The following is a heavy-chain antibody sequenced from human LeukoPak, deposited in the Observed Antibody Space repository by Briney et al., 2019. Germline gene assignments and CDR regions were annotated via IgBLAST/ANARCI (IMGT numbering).Heavy chain of an antibody. CDR2: INPSGGST. Sequence: ASVKVSCKASGYTFTSYYMHWVRQAPGQGLEWMGIINPSGGSTSYAQKFQGRVTMTRDTSTSTVYMELSSLRSEDTAVYYCARGHSSAAYCYYGMDVWGQGTTVTVSS. CDR3: ARGHSSAAYCYYGMDV. D-gene: IGHD4-11*01. V-gene: IGHV1-46*01. J-gene: IGHJ6*02. CDR1: GYTFTSYY.